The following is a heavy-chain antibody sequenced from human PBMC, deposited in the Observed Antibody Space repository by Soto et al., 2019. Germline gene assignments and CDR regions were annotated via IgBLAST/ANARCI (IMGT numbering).Heavy chain of an antibody. CDR1: GFTFDDYA. CDR3: AKDISSSWYVPGMDV. V-gene: IGHV3-9*01. J-gene: IGHJ6*02. Sequence: GGSLRLSCAASGFTFDDYAMHWVRQAPGKGLEWVSGITWNSNRIAYADSVKGRFTISRDNAKKSLYLQMNSLRTEDTAFYYCAKDISSSWYVPGMDVWGQGTTVTVS. CDR2: ITWNSNRI. D-gene: IGHD6-13*01.